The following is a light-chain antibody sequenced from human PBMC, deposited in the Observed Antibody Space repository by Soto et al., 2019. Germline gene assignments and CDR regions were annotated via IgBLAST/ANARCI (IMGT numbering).Light chain of an antibody. V-gene: IGKV3-11*01. Sequence: IVLTQSPATLSLPPGERATLSCRASQSVSSYLAWYQQKPGQAPRLLIYDASNRATGIPARFSGSGSGTDFTLTISSLEPEDFAVYYCQQRSNWPLTFGGGTKVDIK. CDR3: QQRSNWPLT. CDR1: QSVSSY. J-gene: IGKJ4*01. CDR2: DAS.